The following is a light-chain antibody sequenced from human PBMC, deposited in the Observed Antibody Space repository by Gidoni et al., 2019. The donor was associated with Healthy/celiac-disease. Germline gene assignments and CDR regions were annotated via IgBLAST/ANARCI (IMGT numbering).Light chain of an antibody. Sequence: QSVLTQPPSVSAAPGQKVTISCSGSSSNIGNNYVSWYQALPGTAPKLLIYANNKRPSGIPDRFSGSTSGTSATLGITGLQTGDEADYYCGTWDSSLSSGVFGGGTKLTVL. CDR1: SSNIGNNY. V-gene: IGLV1-51*01. CDR3: GTWDSSLSSGV. CDR2: ANN. J-gene: IGLJ2*01.